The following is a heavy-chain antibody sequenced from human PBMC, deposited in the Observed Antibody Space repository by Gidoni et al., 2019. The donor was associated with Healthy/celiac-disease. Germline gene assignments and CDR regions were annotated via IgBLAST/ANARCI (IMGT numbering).Heavy chain of an antibody. J-gene: IGHJ6*02. D-gene: IGHD3-10*01. V-gene: IGHV3-21*01. Sequence: EVQLLESGGGLVKPVGSLRPPCAASGFTFSSYSMNWVRQAPGKGLGWVSSISRSCSYISYADSVKGRFTISRDNAKNSLYLQMNSLGAEDTAVYYCAREGGYGSGEGYGMDVWGQGTTVTVSS. CDR3: AREGGYGSGEGYGMDV. CDR1: GFTFSSYS. CDR2: ISRSCSYI.